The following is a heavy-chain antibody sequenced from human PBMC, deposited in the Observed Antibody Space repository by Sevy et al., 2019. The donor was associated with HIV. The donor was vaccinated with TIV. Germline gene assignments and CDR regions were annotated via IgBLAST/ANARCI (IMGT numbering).Heavy chain of an antibody. V-gene: IGHV3-7*01. D-gene: IGHD5-12*01. CDR3: ARVGSAPKADSGYEDALDI. CDR1: GFSFSSYW. CDR2: IKQDGSEK. Sequence: GGYLRLSCAASGFSFSSYWMRWVRQAPGKGLEWVANIKQDGSEKYYVDSVKGRFTISRDDAKNSLYLQMNSLRVEDTAVYYCARVGSAPKADSGYEDALDIWGQGTMVTVSS. J-gene: IGHJ3*02.